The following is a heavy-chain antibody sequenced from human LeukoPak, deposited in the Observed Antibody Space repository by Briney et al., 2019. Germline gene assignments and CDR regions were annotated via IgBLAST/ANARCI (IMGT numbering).Heavy chain of an antibody. J-gene: IGHJ3*02. CDR3: AGEKDHAFDI. CDR1: GGSISSYY. CDR2: IYYSGST. V-gene: IGHV4-59*01. Sequence: PSETLSLTCTVSGGSISSYYWSWIRQPPGKGLEWIGYIYYSGSTNYNPSLKSRVTISVDTSKNQFSLKLSSVTAADTAVYYCAGEKDHAFDIWGQGTMVTVSS.